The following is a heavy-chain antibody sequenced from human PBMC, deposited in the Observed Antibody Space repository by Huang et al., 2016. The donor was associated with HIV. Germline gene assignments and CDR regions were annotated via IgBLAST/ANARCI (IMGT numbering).Heavy chain of an antibody. Sequence: QVQLVESGGGVVQPGRSLRLYCAASGFAFSNYAIHWVRQAPGKGLEWVKVISKDGNNKYYAYSVKGRFTISRDNSKNRLFLQMNSLKSDDSAVYYCATDGGGPQPFFYYMDVWGKGTTVTVSS. CDR1: GFAFSNYA. D-gene: IGHD3-16*01. V-gene: IGHV3-30-3*01. CDR2: ISKDGNNK. CDR3: ATDGGGPQPFFYYMDV. J-gene: IGHJ6*03.